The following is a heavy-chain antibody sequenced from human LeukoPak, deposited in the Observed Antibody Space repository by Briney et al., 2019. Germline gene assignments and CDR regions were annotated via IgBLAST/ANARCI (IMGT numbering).Heavy chain of an antibody. CDR1: GGSISSSSYY. D-gene: IGHD5-24*01. CDR2: IYYSGST. V-gene: IGHV4-39*07. CDR3: ARVYERWLHFEYYFDY. J-gene: IGHJ4*02. Sequence: PSETLSLTCTVSGGSISSSSYYWGWIRQPPGKGLEWIGSIYYSGSTYYNPSLKSRVTISVDTSKNQFSLKLSSVTAADTAVYYCARVYERWLHFEYYFDYWGQGTLVTVSS.